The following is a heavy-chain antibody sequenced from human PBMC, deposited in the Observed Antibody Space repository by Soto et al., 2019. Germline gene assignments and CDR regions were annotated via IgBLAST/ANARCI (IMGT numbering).Heavy chain of an antibody. CDR3: ARIGVAGFFGPALYGMDV. J-gene: IGHJ6*02. CDR1: GYTFTSYG. D-gene: IGHD2-15*01. V-gene: IGHV1-18*01. CDR2: ISAYNGNT. Sequence: ASVKVSCKASGYTFTSYGISWVRQAPGQGLEWMGWISAYNGNTNYAQKLQGRVTMTTDTSTSTAYMELRSLRSDDTAVYYCARIGVAGFFGPALYGMDVWGQGTTVTVSS.